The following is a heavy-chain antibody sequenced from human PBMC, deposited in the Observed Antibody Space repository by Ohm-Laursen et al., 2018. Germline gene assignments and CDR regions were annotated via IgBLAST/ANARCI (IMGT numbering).Heavy chain of an antibody. V-gene: IGHV1-2*02. D-gene: IGHD5-18*01. CDR2: INPDSGGT. J-gene: IGHJ4*02. CDR3: ATSKWRQKLDY. CDR1: GYTFTAYY. Sequence: SSVKVSCKASGYTFTAYYMHWVRQAPGQGLEWMGWINPDSGGTNYAQNFRGRVTMTRDTSISTAYMELSSLRYEDSAIYYCATSKWRQKLDYWGQGTLVTVSS.